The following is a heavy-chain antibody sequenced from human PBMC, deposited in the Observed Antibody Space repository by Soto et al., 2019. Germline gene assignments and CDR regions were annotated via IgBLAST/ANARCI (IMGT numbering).Heavy chain of an antibody. J-gene: IGHJ4*02. D-gene: IGHD3-16*01. CDR1: GYTFTAYA. CDR2: INPANGTP. Sequence: QVQLAQSGAEERKPGASVKVSCEATGYTFTAYAMHWVRQAPGQRLEWMGWINPANGTPKYSQKSQGRLTITSDTSANTVYMELNSLTSEDTAMYDCTMSAISPYGGRSGAFDYWGQGNLVTVSS. CDR3: TMSAISPYGGRSGAFDY. V-gene: IGHV1-3*05.